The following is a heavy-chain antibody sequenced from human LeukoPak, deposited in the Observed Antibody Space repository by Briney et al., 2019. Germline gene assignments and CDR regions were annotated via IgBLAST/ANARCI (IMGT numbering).Heavy chain of an antibody. J-gene: IGHJ4*02. Sequence: GGSLRLSCVGSGFTFRSHAMSWVRQAPEKGLEFVSGIYENGGTTYYADSVKGRFSISRDNSKNTLYLQMDSLRGEDTAVYYCATQGYRSGGSCYPRAYYFDYWGQGTLVTVSS. V-gene: IGHV3-23*01. CDR3: ATQGYRSGGSCYPRAYYFDY. CDR1: GFTFRSHA. D-gene: IGHD2-15*01. CDR2: IYENGGTT.